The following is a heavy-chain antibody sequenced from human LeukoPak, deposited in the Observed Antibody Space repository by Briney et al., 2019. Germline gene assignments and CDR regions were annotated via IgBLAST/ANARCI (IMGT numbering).Heavy chain of an antibody. J-gene: IGHJ4*02. CDR2: ISWNSGSI. Sequence: PGGSLRLSCAASGFTFDDYAMHWVRHAPGKGLEWVSRISWNSGSIGYADSLKGRFTISRDNAKNSLYLQMNSLRAEDTALYYCAKAVEYGDYWYFDYWGQGTLVTVSS. D-gene: IGHD4-17*01. CDR1: GFTFDDYA. V-gene: IGHV3-9*01. CDR3: AKAVEYGDYWYFDY.